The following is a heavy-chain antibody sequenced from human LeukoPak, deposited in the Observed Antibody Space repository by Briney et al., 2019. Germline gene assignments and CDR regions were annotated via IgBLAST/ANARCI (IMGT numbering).Heavy chain of an antibody. V-gene: IGHV4-59*12. Sequence: SETLSLTCTVSGSSISNYYYNWIRHAPGKGLEWIGYMFYNGNTDYNPSLKSRVTLSMDTSTSQFSLKLSSVTAADTAVYYCARGRGSWYYYYYGMDVWGQGTTVTVSS. CDR2: MFYNGNT. CDR3: ARGRGSWYYYYYGMDV. J-gene: IGHJ6*02. D-gene: IGHD6-13*01. CDR1: GSSISNYY.